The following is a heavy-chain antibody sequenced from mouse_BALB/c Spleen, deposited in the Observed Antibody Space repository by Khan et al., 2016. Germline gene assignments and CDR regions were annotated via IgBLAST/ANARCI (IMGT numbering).Heavy chain of an antibody. V-gene: IGHV14-3*02. CDR1: GFNIKDTY. CDR2: IDPANGNT. J-gene: IGHJ3*01. CDR3: ARSRWEYDVGFAY. D-gene: IGHD2-14*01. Sequence: VQLQQSGAELVKPGASVKLSCTASGFNIKDTYMHWVKQRPEQGLEWIGRIDPANGNTKYDPKFQGKATIPADTSSITAYLQLSSLTSEDTAVYYCARSRWEYDVGFAYWGQGTLVTVSA.